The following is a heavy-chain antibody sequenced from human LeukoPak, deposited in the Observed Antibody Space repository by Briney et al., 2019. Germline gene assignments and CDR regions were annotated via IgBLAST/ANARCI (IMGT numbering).Heavy chain of an antibody. CDR3: AKRSTGYYFDS. V-gene: IGHV3-23*01. CDR2: FSGIDGYT. Sequence: TGGSLRLSCVGSGFTFSNSILSWVRQAPGKGLEWLSTFSGIDGYTYYADSVRGRFTISRDNSKNTVYLQMNSLRAEDTADYYCAKRSTGYYFDSWGQGTLVTVSS. CDR1: GFTFSNSI. J-gene: IGHJ4*02. D-gene: IGHD2-2*01.